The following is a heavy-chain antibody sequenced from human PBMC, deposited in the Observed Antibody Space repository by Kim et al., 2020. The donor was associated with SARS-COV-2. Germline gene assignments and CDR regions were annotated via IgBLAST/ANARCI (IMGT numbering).Heavy chain of an antibody. Sequence: ASVKVSCKASGYTFTSYDINWVRQATGQGLEWMGWMNPNSGNTGYAQKFQGRVTMTRNTSISTAYMELSSLRSEDTAVYYCARKTSYYDFWSGYYISYMDVWGKGTTVTVSS. J-gene: IGHJ6*03. D-gene: IGHD3-3*01. CDR3: ARKTSYYDFWSGYYISYMDV. CDR2: MNPNSGNT. V-gene: IGHV1-8*01. CDR1: GYTFTSYD.